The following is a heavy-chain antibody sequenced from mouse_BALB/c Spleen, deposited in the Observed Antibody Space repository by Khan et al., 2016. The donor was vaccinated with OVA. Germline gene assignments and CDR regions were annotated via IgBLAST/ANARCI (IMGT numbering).Heavy chain of an antibody. CDR3: VNHGSSSAWFTY. J-gene: IGHJ3*01. CDR2: INPSTDYT. D-gene: IGHD1-1*01. CDR1: GYTFTNYW. V-gene: IGHV1-7*01. Sequence: QVQLKQSGAELAKPGASVKMSCKASGYTFTNYWMHWVKQRPGQGLEWIGYINPSTDYTEYNQKFKDKATLTADKSSSTAYIQLTSLTSEDSALYYCVNHGSSSAWFTYWGQGTLVTGSA.